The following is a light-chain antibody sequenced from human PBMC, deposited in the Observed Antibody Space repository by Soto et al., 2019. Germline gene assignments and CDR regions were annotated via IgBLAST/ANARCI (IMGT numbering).Light chain of an antibody. CDR3: CSYAGSYNFV. J-gene: IGLJ1*01. V-gene: IGLV2-11*01. Sequence: QSVLTQPRSVSGSPGQSVTISCTGTSSDVGGYNYVSWYQQHPGKAPKLMIYDVSKRPSGVPDRFSGSKSGNTASLTISGLQAEDEADYYCCSYAGSYNFVFGNATKLTV. CDR2: DVS. CDR1: SSDVGGYNY.